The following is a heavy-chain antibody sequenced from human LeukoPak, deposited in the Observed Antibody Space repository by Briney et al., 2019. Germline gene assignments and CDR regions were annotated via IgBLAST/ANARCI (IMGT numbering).Heavy chain of an antibody. Sequence: GGSLRLSCAASGFSFSTYNMNWVRQAPGQRLEWVSSITSGSSYIYYADSVKGRFTISRDNAKSSLYLQMNSLRAEDTAVYYCARDLWAVGYCTNGVCYIDYWGQGTLVTVSS. J-gene: IGHJ4*02. CDR3: ARDLWAVGYCTNGVCYIDY. V-gene: IGHV3-21*01. CDR2: ITSGSSYI. D-gene: IGHD2-8*01. CDR1: GFSFSTYN.